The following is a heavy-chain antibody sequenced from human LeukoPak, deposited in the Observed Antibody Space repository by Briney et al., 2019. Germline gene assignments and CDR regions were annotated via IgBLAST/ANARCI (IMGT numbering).Heavy chain of an antibody. Sequence: PSETLSLTCAVYGGSFSGYYWSWIRQPPGKGLEWIGEISHSGSTNYNPSLKSRVTISVDTSRNQFSLNVNSMTAADTAVYYCARVYYSNYYGYHHYMDVWGKGTTVTVSS. CDR2: ISHSGST. J-gene: IGHJ6*03. CDR3: ARVYYSNYYGYHHYMDV. V-gene: IGHV4-34*01. D-gene: IGHD4-11*01. CDR1: GGSFSGYY.